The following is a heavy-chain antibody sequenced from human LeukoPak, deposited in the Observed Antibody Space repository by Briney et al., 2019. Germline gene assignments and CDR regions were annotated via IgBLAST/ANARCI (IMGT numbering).Heavy chain of an antibody. Sequence: GGSLRRSCAASGFTFSSYAMSRVRQAPGKGLEWVTAISGSGGSKYYAESVKGRFTISRTKSKNTLYLKMNSLRAEDTAVYYCARTYCSSTSCYKINYYYYGMDVWGQATTVTVSS. V-gene: IGHV3-23*01. D-gene: IGHD2-2*02. CDR3: ARTYCSSTSCYKINYYYYGMDV. CDR2: ISGSGGSK. CDR1: GFTFSSYA. J-gene: IGHJ6*02.